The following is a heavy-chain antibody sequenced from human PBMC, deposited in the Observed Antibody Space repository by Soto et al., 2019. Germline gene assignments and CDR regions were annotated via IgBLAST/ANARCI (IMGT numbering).Heavy chain of an antibody. J-gene: IGHJ6*03. CDR2: ISNNGAHT. Sequence: EAQLVESGGGVVQPGGSLRLSCAASGFTFSNYDMHWVRQAPGKGLEYVSGISNNGAHTDYAKSVKGRFTISRDNSENTLYLQMGSLRAEDMALYYCARRGYGSRWPNVYMDVWGKGTTVTVSS. CDR3: ARRGYGSRWPNVYMDV. V-gene: IGHV3-64*01. CDR1: GFTFSNYD. D-gene: IGHD6-13*01.